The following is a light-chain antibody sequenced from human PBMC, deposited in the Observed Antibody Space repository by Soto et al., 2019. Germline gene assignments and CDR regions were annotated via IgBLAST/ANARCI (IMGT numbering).Light chain of an antibody. CDR1: SSDVGNNNY. V-gene: IGLV2-14*01. Sequence: QSVLTQPASVSGSPGQSITISCTGTSSDVGNNNYVSWYQQHPGKAPKLMIYEVNNRPSGVSNRFSGSKSGNTASLTISGLQAEDEADYYCSSYTSSVTRVFGGGTKVTVL. CDR2: EVN. J-gene: IGLJ3*02. CDR3: SSYTSSVTRV.